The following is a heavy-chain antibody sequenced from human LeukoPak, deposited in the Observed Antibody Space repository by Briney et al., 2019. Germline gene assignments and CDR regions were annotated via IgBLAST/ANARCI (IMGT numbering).Heavy chain of an antibody. Sequence: GGSLRLSCAASGFTFSSYAMSWVRQAPGKGLEWVSAISGSGGSTYYADSVKGRFTISRDNSKNTLYLQMNSLRAEDTAVYYCAKRYYYDSSGYSFQQGGQGTLVTVSS. CDR2: ISGSGGST. CDR3: AKRYYYDSSGYSFQQ. J-gene: IGHJ1*01. CDR1: GFTFSSYA. D-gene: IGHD3-22*01. V-gene: IGHV3-23*01.